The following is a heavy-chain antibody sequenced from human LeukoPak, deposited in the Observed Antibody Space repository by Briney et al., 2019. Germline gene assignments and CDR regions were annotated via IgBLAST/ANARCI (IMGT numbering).Heavy chain of an antibody. CDR2: IIPIFGTA. J-gene: IGHJ4*02. D-gene: IGHD3-22*01. V-gene: IGHV1-69*13. CDR3: ARDPLSYDSSVLYDY. CDR1: GGTFSYYA. Sequence: GASVKVSCKSSGGTFSYYAFSWVRQPPGQGLEWMGGIIPIFGTAKYTQKFQGRVTITADESTSTAYMERSSLRAEDTAVYYCARDPLSYDSSVLYDYWGQGTLVTVSS.